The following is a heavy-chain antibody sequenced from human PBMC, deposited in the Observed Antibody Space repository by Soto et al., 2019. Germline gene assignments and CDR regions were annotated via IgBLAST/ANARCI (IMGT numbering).Heavy chain of an antibody. Sequence: PGGSLRLSCAASGTIFNGFGMHWVRQAPGKGLEWVAVIRYDGSNIYYADSVKGRFTISRDNSKNTLYLQMNSLRAEDTAVYYCARGPETSMIVVVITTFFDYWGQGTLVTVSS. CDR3: ARGPETSMIVVVITTFFDY. CDR2: IRYDGSNI. CDR1: GTIFNGFG. V-gene: IGHV3-33*01. D-gene: IGHD3-22*01. J-gene: IGHJ4*02.